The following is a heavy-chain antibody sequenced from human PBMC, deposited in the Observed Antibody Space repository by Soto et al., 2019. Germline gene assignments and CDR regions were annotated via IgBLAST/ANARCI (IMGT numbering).Heavy chain of an antibody. J-gene: IGHJ4*02. Sequence: GGSLRLSCAASGFTFSSYAMSWVRQAPGKGLEWVSAISGSGGSTYYADSVKGRFTISRDNSKNTLYLQMNSLRAEDTARYYCGKDIRSGSIDYWGQGTLVTVSS. D-gene: IGHD1-1*01. CDR2: ISGSGGST. CDR3: GKDIRSGSIDY. CDR1: GFTFSSYA. V-gene: IGHV3-23*01.